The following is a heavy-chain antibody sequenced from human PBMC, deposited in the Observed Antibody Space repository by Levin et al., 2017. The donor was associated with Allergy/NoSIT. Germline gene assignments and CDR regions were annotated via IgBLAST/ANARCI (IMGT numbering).Heavy chain of an antibody. D-gene: IGHD2-2*01. Sequence: SQTLSLTCAVYGGSFSGYYWSWIRQPPGKGLEWIGEINHSGSTNYNPSLKSRVTISVDTSKNQFSLKLSSVTAADTAVYYCARFRGTRYTPGADYWGQGTLVTVSS. CDR3: ARFRGTRYTPGADY. CDR1: GGSFSGYY. V-gene: IGHV4-34*01. J-gene: IGHJ4*02. CDR2: INHSGST.